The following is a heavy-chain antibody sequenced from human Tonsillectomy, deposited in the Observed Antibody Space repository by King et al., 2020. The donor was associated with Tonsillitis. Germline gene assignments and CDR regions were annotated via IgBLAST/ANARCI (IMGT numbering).Heavy chain of an antibody. CDR1: GYSFIRYW. CDR3: ARLLGSRCCWFDP. J-gene: IGHJ5*02. CDR2: IYRGDSVT. V-gene: IGHV5-51*03. Sequence: VQLVESGAEVKKPVESLKISCKGSGYSFIRYWIGWVRQMPGKSLEWMGSIYRGDSVTRYSTSFQGQVTISADKSISTAYLQWSSLKASDTAMYYCARLLGSRCCWFDPWGQGTLVTVSS. D-gene: IGHD6-13*01.